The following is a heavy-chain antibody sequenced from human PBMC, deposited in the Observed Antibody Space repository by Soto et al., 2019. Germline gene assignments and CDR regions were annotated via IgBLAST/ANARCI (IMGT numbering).Heavy chain of an antibody. CDR2: MSYDGSNK. V-gene: IGHV3-30-3*01. J-gene: IGHJ6*02. D-gene: IGHD6-25*01. CDR3: ARAERQVPQDGYYYGVDV. Sequence: PGGSLILSCAASGFTFSSYAMNWVRQAPGKGLEWVAVMSYDGSNKYYADSVQGRFTISRDNSKNTLYLQMDSLRLEDTAVYYCARAERQVPQDGYYYGVDVWGQGTTVTGSS. CDR1: GFTFSSYA.